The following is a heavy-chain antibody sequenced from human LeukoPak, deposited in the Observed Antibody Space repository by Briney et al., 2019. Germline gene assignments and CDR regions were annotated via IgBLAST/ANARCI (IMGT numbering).Heavy chain of an antibody. V-gene: IGHV4-59*08. CDR1: GGSISSHY. J-gene: IGHJ4*02. D-gene: IGHD3-16*02. CDR2: IYYGGST. CDR3: ARLGGDLSLYY. Sequence: SETLSLTCTVSGGSISSHYWSWIRQPQGKGLEWIGYIYYGGSTNSNPSLKSRVTISLDTSENQFSLKLSSVTAADTAVYYCARLGGDLSLYYWGQGTLVTVSS.